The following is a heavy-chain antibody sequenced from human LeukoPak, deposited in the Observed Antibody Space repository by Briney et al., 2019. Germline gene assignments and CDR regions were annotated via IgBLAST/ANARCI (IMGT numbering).Heavy chain of an antibody. V-gene: IGHV3-66*01. D-gene: IGHD3-16*01. CDR2: IFSGGGT. J-gene: IGHJ3*02. CDR1: GFTVSSSY. CDR3: ARGGVVYTDSFDI. Sequence: PGGSLRLSCAASGFTVSSSYMNWVRQAPGKGLEWVSLIFSGGGTYYADSVKGRFTISRDNSKNTLFLQMNSLRAEDTAVYYCARGGVVYTDSFDIWGRGTMVTVSS.